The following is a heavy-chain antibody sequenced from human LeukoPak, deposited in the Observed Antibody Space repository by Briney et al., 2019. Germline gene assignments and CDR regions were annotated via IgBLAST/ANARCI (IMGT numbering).Heavy chain of an antibody. CDR1: GFSIRSTNYY. Sequence: SETLSLTCTVSGFSIRSTNYYWGWIRQPPGKGLEWIGSVFYSGSTYYNPSLKSRVTVSLDTSKNQFSLKLSSVTAADTAVYYCARRKTSLDYWGQGTLVTVSS. J-gene: IGHJ4*02. V-gene: IGHV4-39*07. CDR2: VFYSGST. CDR3: ARRKTSLDY.